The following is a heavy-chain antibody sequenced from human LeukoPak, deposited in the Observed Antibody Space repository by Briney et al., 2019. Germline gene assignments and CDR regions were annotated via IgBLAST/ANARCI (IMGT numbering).Heavy chain of an antibody. CDR3: ASTPYDYLWGSYRHFDN. D-gene: IGHD3-16*02. CDR2: ISSNGGST. Sequence: GGSLRLSCAASGFTFSSFAMSWVRQTPGKGLECVSGISSNGGSTYYANSVKGRFTISRDNSKNTLYLQMGSLRAEDMAVYYCASTPYDYLWGSYRHFDNWGQGTLVTVSS. J-gene: IGHJ4*02. V-gene: IGHV3-64*01. CDR1: GFTFSSFA.